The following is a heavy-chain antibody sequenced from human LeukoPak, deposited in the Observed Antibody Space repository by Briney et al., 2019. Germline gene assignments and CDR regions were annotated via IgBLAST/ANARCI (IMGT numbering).Heavy chain of an antibody. Sequence: SQTLSLTCAISGDSVSSNIASWGWIRQSPSRGLEWLGRTYYRSKWYTDYAVSVKSRITINPDTSKNQVSLQLNSVTPEDTAVYYCSRELAGGPADYWGQGTLVTVSS. CDR1: GDSVSSNIAS. J-gene: IGHJ4*02. V-gene: IGHV6-1*01. CDR2: TYYRSKWYT. D-gene: IGHD2-2*01. CDR3: SRELAGGPADY.